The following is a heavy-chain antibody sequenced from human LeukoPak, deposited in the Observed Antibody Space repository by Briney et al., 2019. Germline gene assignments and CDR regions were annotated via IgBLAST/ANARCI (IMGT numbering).Heavy chain of an antibody. D-gene: IGHD3-9*01. CDR1: GFTFSDYN. Sequence: GGSLRLSCAASGFTFSDYNMNWVRQVPGKGLESVSYMSRSGDIIYYADSVKGRFTISRHNAKNSLYLQMNSLRSEDTAVYYCARGYFYDILTGYEHNNWFDPWGQGTLVTVSS. CDR3: ARGYFYDILTGYEHNNWFDP. J-gene: IGHJ5*02. CDR2: MSRSGDII. V-gene: IGHV3-48*01.